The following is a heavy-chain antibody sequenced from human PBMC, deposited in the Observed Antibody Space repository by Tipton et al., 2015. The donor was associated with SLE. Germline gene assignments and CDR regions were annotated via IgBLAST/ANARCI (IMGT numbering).Heavy chain of an antibody. CDR1: GGSIGSSY. V-gene: IGHV4-59*01. J-gene: IGHJ4*02. Sequence: LRLSCTVSGGSIGSSYWCWIRQSPGKGLEWIGYINYSGSTNYNPSLKSRATISVDTSKNQFSLMLTSVTAADTAVYYCARMTTEIDYWGQGTLVTVSS. CDR3: ARMTTEIDY. CDR2: INYSGST. D-gene: IGHD4-17*01.